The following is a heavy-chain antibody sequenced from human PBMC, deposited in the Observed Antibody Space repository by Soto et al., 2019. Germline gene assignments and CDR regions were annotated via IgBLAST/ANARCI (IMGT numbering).Heavy chain of an antibody. J-gene: IGHJ4*02. CDR2: IWHDGSSV. V-gene: IGHV3-33*01. CDR3: ARDTRLAVADEGAFDS. D-gene: IGHD6-19*01. Sequence: QVQLVESGGGVVQPGRYLRLSCVASPVTFSYDGMHWVRQAPGKGLEWVAVIWHDGSSVYYADSVNGRFTISRDNSKNTLYLQMNSLRDEDTVVYFCARDTRLAVADEGAFDSWGQGALVTVSS. CDR1: PVTFSYDG.